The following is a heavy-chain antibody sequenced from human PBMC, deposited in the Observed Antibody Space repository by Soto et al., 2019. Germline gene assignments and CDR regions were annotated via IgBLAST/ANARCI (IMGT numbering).Heavy chain of an antibody. CDR1: GYTFSDFD. Sequence: QAHLEQSGAEVKRPGASVKVSCKASGYTFSDFDINSLRQASGQGPEWMGWMNAKSGDTFFAQRFQGKFNMTWDTSLSTAYMEVGSLTSDDTAIYFCARGNPFNYAGFDVWGQGTTVAVSS. D-gene: IGHD3-16*01. CDR3: ARGNPFNYAGFDV. V-gene: IGHV1-8*01. J-gene: IGHJ6*02. CDR2: MNAKSGDT.